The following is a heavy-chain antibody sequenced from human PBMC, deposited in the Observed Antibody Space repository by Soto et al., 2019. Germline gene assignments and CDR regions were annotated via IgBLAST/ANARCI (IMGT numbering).Heavy chain of an antibody. J-gene: IGHJ5*02. CDR2: IYYSGST. Sequence: TETLSLTCTLSGGSISSSSYYWGWIRQPPGKGLEWIGSIYYSGSTYYNPSLKSRVTISVDTSKNQFSLKLSSVTAADTAVYYCAADYGDYDNWFDPWGQGTLVTVSS. D-gene: IGHD4-17*01. CDR1: GGSISSSSYY. V-gene: IGHV4-39*01. CDR3: AADYGDYDNWFDP.